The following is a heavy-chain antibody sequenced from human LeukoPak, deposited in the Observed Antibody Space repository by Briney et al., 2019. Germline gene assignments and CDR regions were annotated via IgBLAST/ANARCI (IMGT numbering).Heavy chain of an antibody. V-gene: IGHV3-7*02. CDR1: GFTFSSYW. CDR2: LNQDGSER. J-gene: IGHJ4*02. D-gene: IGHD3-10*01. CDR3: AKCGSGSNFDY. Sequence: PGGCLRLSCAASGFTFSSYWMSWVRQTPGKGLEWVAHLNQDGSERYYVDSVKGRFTISRENAKNSLYLQMNSLRAEDTAVYYCAKCGSGSNFDYWGEGNSVSLYS.